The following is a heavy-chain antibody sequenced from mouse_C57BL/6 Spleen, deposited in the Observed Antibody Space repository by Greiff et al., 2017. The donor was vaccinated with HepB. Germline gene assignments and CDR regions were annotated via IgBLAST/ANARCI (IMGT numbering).Heavy chain of an antibody. CDR2: IDPSDSYT. Sequence: QVQLQQPGAELVRPGTSVKLSCKASGYTFTSYWMHWVKQRPGQGLEWIGVIDPSDSYTNYNQKFKGKATLTVDTSSSTAYMQLSSLTSEDSAVYYCARSGYGSSPFDYWGQGTTLTVSS. D-gene: IGHD1-1*01. J-gene: IGHJ2*01. CDR3: ARSGYGSSPFDY. V-gene: IGHV1-59*01. CDR1: GYTFTSYW.